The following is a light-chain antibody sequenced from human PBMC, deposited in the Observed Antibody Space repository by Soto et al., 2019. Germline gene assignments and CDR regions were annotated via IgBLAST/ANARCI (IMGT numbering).Light chain of an antibody. J-gene: IGKJ2*01. CDR3: QQYGSSPPYT. V-gene: IGKV3-20*01. CDR2: GSS. CDR1: QSVSNNY. Sequence: EVVLTQSPGTLSLSPGERATLSCRASQSVSNNYLAWYQQKPGQSPKLLMFGSSDRATGIPDRFSGSGSGTDFTLTISRLEPEDFAVYYCQQYGSSPPYTFGQGTKLDIK.